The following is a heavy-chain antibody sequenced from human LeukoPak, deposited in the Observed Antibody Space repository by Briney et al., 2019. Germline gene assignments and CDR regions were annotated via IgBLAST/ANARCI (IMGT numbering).Heavy chain of an antibody. V-gene: IGHV3-15*01. D-gene: IGHD3-10*01. Sequence: GGSLRLSCAASGFTFSNAWMSWVRQAPGKGLEWVGRIKSKTDGGTTDYAAPVKGRFTISRDDSKNTLYLQMNSLKTEDTAVYYCTTAYLWFGVLDYWGQGTLVTVSS. CDR1: GFTFSNAW. CDR2: IKSKTDGGTT. CDR3: TTAYLWFGVLDY. J-gene: IGHJ4*02.